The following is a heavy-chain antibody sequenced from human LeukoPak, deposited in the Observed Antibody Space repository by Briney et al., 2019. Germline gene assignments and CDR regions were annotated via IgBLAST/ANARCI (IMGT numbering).Heavy chain of an antibody. D-gene: IGHD3-9*01. CDR2: ISGSGSST. V-gene: IGHV3-23*01. J-gene: IGHJ6*02. CDR3: AKRPYFDWLSQGDYYYYGMDV. CDR1: GFSFSSYA. Sequence: GGSLRLSCAASGFSFSSYAMSWVRQAPGKGLEWVSSISGSGSSTSYGDSVKGRFTISRDNSKNTLYLQLNSLRAEDTAVYYCAKRPYFDWLSQGDYYYYGMDVWGQGTTVTVSS.